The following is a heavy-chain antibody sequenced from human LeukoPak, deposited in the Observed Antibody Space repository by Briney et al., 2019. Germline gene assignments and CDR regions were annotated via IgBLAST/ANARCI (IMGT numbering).Heavy chain of an antibody. V-gene: IGHV5-51*01. Sequence: GESLKISCKGSGYSFTSYWIGWVRQMPGKGLEWMGIIYPGDSDTRYSPSFQGQVTISADKSISTAYLQWSSLKASDTAMYYCARGLVVVPAEHGYYGMDVWGQGTTVTVSS. D-gene: IGHD2-2*01. J-gene: IGHJ6*02. CDR3: ARGLVVVPAEHGYYGMDV. CDR2: IYPGDSDT. CDR1: GYSFTSYW.